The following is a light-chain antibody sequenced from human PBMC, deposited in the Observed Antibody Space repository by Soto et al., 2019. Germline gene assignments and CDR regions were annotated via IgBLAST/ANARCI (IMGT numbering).Light chain of an antibody. CDR1: SNDVGFSKF. CDR3: CSYATSGVV. J-gene: IGLJ2*01. CDR2: EGT. Sequence: QSALTQPASVSASPGQSITISCTATSNDVGFSKFVSWYQQQPGKSPPVLVYEGTKRPSGVSLRFSGSHSVNAASLTISDIHIEDEADYYCCSYATSGVVFGGGTKVTVL. V-gene: IGLV2-23*01.